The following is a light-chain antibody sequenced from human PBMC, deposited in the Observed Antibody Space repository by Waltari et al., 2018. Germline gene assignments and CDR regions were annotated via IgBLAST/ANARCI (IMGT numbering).Light chain of an antibody. V-gene: IGKV3-11*01. CDR2: DAS. CDR1: HSVGTY. Sequence: EIVLTRSPAILSFSPGERATLSCRASHSVGTYLAWYQQRPGQSPRLLIYDASNRATGIPARFTGSGSETDFTLTISSLQPEDFAVYYCQQRRNWPLTFGRGTRVQI. CDR3: QQRRNWPLT. J-gene: IGKJ4*01.